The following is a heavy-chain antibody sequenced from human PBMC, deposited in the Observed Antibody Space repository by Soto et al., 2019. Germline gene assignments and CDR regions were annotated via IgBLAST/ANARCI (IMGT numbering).Heavy chain of an antibody. CDR3: AREGQLERRNWFDP. V-gene: IGHV4-59*11. D-gene: IGHD1-1*01. CDR2: GYYSGST. Sequence: PSETLSLTCTVSGTSMSGHFWSWMRQPPGKGLEWIGYGYYSGSTLYNPSLKSRITINPDTSKNQFSLQLNPVTPEDTAVYYCAREGQLERRNWFDPWGQGTLVTVSS. CDR1: GTSMSGHF. J-gene: IGHJ5*02.